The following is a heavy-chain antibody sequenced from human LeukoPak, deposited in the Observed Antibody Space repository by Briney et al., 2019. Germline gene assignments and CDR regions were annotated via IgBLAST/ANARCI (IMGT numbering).Heavy chain of an antibody. Sequence: GASVKVSCKASGYTFTSYDINWVRQATGQGLEWMGWISAYNGNTNYAQKLQGRVTMTTDTSTSTAYMELRSLRSDDTAVYYCARDKGGTYRILDYYYMDVWGKGTTVTVSS. CDR1: GYTFTSYD. D-gene: IGHD1-26*01. CDR2: ISAYNGNT. V-gene: IGHV1-18*01. CDR3: ARDKGGTYRILDYYYMDV. J-gene: IGHJ6*03.